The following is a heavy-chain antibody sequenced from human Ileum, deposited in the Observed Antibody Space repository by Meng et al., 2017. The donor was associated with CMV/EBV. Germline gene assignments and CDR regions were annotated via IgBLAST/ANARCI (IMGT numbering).Heavy chain of an antibody. CDR3: GRAGARGVPVDI. D-gene: IGHD3-10*01. V-gene: IGHV4-4*07. Sequence: VQVQEPGPGLVKPSETLSPTGIVSGGSISGYHWTWIRKSAGKGLEWIGRLRTSGTTDHNFSLKSRVTLSIDMSKNQFSLKLTSVSAADTAVYYCGRAGARGVPVDIWGQGILVTVSS. CDR1: GGSISGYH. J-gene: IGHJ4*02. CDR2: LRTSGTT.